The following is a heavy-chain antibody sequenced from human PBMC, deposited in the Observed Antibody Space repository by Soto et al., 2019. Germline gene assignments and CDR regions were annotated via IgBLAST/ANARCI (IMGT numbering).Heavy chain of an antibody. CDR2: IYYSGTT. V-gene: IGHV4-59*01. CDR3: ARHVDSTRAYYFDY. Sequence: SETLSLTCTVSGGSISSYYWSWIRQPPGKGLEWIGYIYYSGTTDYNPSLKSRVTISVDRSKNQFSLKLNSVTAADTAVYYCARHVDSTRAYYFDYWGQGTLVTVSS. J-gene: IGHJ4*02. D-gene: IGHD5-18*01. CDR1: GGSISSYY.